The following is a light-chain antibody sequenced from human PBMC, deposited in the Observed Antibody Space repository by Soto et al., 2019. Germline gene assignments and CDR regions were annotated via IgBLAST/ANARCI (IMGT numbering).Light chain of an antibody. V-gene: IGKV3-15*01. CDR1: QNVLTN. CDR3: QQYSQSPALT. J-gene: IGKJ4*01. CDR2: SAS. Sequence: EIVMTQSPVTLSVSAGERATLSCRASQNVLTNVAWYQQNPGQAPRLLMYSASTMATGIPDRFSGSGSGTEFTLTVSSLQSEDYAVSYCQQYSQSPALTFGGGTKVEIK.